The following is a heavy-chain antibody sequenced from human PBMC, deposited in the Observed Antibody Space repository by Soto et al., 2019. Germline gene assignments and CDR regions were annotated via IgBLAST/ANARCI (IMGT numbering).Heavy chain of an antibody. CDR1: GFTFGNYA. J-gene: IGHJ4*02. D-gene: IGHD6-19*01. V-gene: IGHV3-23*01. Sequence: GSLRLSCAASGFTFGNYAMSWVRQAPGKGLEWVSAIAASGATTYYADSVKGRLTVSRDNSKNTLYLQMNSLRAEDTAVYYCAKDRGGSGWRFDYWGQGTLVTVSS. CDR3: AKDRGGSGWRFDY. CDR2: IAASGATT.